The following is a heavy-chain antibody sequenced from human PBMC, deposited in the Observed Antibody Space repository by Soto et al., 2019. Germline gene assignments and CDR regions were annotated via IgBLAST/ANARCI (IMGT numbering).Heavy chain of an antibody. D-gene: IGHD3-10*01. V-gene: IGHV4-30-2*01. CDR3: AGGGGIWFGELLGFDY. CDR1: GGSITSGGYS. Sequence: QLQLQESGSGLVTSSQTLSLTCAVSGGSITSGGYSWSWIRQPPGKGLEWIGYIYHSESTYYNPSLKSRVTISLDKSKNQFSLKLSSVTAADTAVYYCAGGGGIWFGELLGFDYWGQGTLVTASS. CDR2: IYHSEST. J-gene: IGHJ4*02.